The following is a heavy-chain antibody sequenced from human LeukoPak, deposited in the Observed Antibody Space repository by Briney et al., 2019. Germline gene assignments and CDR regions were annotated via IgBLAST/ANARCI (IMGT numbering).Heavy chain of an antibody. CDR2: MNPNSGNT. D-gene: IGHD7-27*01. Sequence: GASVKVSCKASGYTFTGYYMHWVRQAPGQGLEWMGWMNPNSGNTGYAQKFQGRVTMTRNTSISTAYMELSSLRSEDTAVYYCARGTGYGTFDIWGQGTMVTVSS. V-gene: IGHV1-8*02. CDR1: GYTFTGYY. J-gene: IGHJ3*02. CDR3: ARGTGYGTFDI.